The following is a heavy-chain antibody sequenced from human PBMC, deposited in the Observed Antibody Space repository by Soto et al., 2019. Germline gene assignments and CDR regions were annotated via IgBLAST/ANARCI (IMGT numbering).Heavy chain of an antibody. V-gene: IGHV3-33*05. Sequence: QVQLVESGGGVVQPGRSLRLSCAASGFTFSNYGMHWVRQAPGKGLEWLAVILNDGSYQKYGDSVKGRVTISRDNSKNTLYLQINSLRVEDTAVYYCARDDDRPDNGVDMWGQGTMVTVSS. CDR2: ILNDGSYQ. J-gene: IGHJ3*02. CDR3: ARDDDRPDNGVDM. CDR1: GFTFSNYG. D-gene: IGHD2-8*01.